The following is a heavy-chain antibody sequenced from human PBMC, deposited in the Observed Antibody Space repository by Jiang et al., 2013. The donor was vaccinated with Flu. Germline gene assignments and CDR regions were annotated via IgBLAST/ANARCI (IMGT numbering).Heavy chain of an antibody. D-gene: IGHD3-10*01. CDR3: ARDNYSGSISTLGL. CDR2: IDMNTGRP. J-gene: IGHJ4*02. V-gene: IGHV7-4-1*02. Sequence: SGAEVKKSGASVKVSCKASGYSFTSYAVNWVRQATGPGFEWMGWIDMNTGRPTYAQGFTGRFVFSLDTSVSTAYLQINSLEPDDTAVYYCARDNYSGSISTLGLWGQGTLVTVSS. CDR1: GYSFTSYA.